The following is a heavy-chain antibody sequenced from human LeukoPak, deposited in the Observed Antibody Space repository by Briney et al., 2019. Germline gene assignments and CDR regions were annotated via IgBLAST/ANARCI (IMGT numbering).Heavy chain of an antibody. J-gene: IGHJ4*02. CDR2: ISGTGAVT. D-gene: IGHD3-10*01. CDR1: GLIFSNYY. V-gene: IGHV3-11*01. CDR3: AGGAGIYGRLIYY. Sequence: PGGSLRLSCEVSGLIFSNYYMGWFRQAPGKGLEWVSYISGTGAVTFYEDSVKGRFTISRDNAKNVVYLELNNLRAEDTAFYYWAGGAGIYGRLIYYWGQGTAVNV.